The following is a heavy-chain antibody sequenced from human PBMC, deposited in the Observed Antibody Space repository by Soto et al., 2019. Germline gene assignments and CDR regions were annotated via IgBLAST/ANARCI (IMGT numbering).Heavy chain of an antibody. J-gene: IGHJ4*02. CDR3: AKEVGKWDGFDS. CDR2: VSSDGTYQ. D-gene: IGHD1-26*01. V-gene: IGHV3-30*18. CDR1: GFTFSRYG. Sequence: QVQLVESGGGVVQPGRSLRLSCAASGFTFSRYGMHWVRQAPGKGPEWVAVVSSDGTYQKYPDPVKGRFTISRDNSRNTLFLQMNSLRGEDTAVYYCAKEVGKWDGFDSWGQGTLVTVSS.